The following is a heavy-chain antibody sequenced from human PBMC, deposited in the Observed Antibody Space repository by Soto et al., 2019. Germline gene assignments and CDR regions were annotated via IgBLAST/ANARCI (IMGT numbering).Heavy chain of an antibody. Sequence: PSETLSLTCTVSGGSISSGDYYWSWIRQPPGKGLEWIGYIYYSGSTYYNPSLKSRVTISVDTSKNQFSLKLSSVTAADTAVYYCARGADFFDDSSGYYYYFDYWGQGTLVTVSS. CDR2: IYYSGST. CDR3: ARGADFFDDSSGYYYYFDY. V-gene: IGHV4-30-4*01. D-gene: IGHD3-22*01. J-gene: IGHJ4*02. CDR1: GGSISSGDYY.